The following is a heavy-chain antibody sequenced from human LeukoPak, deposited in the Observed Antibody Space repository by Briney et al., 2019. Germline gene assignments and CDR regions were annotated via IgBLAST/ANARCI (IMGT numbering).Heavy chain of an antibody. CDR2: ISYDGGKK. Sequence: PGESLRLSCAASGFTFSSYAMHWVRQAPGKGLEWVAVISYDGGKKYYADSVKGRFTISGDNSKNMLYLQMNSLRPEDTAVFYCARDDSDVRIVATVSREGDYFDHWGQGTLVTVSS. CDR1: GFTFSSYA. CDR3: ARDDSDVRIVATVSREGDYFDH. V-gene: IGHV3-30*04. D-gene: IGHD5-12*01. J-gene: IGHJ4*02.